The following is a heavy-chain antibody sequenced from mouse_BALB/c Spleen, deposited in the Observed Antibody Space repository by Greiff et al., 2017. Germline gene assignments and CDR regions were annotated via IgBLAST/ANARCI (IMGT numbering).Heavy chain of an antibody. D-gene: IGHD2-2*01. CDR1: GFTFSSYG. V-gene: IGHV5-6*01. CDR2: ISSGGSYT. Sequence: EVKLLESGGDLVKPGGSLKLSCAASGFTFSSYGMSWVRQTPDKRLEWVATISSGGSYTYYPDSVKGRFTISRDNAKNTLYLQMSSLKSEDTAMYYCARQGPWGYDGEDYWGQGTTLTVSS. CDR3: ARQGPWGYDGEDY. J-gene: IGHJ2*01.